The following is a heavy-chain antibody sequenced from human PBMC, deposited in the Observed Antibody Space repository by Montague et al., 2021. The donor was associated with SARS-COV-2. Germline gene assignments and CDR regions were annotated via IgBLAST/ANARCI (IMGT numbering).Heavy chain of an antibody. CDR1: GFSLSTSGMC. CDR3: ARHTSERITMVQAFDI. J-gene: IGHJ3*02. CDR2: IYYSGGT. V-gene: IGHV4-61*08. D-gene: IGHD3-10*01. Sequence: LVKPTQTLTLTCTFSGFSLSTSGMCVSWIRQPPGKALEWIGHIYYSGGTNYNPSLKSRVTISVDTSKNQFSLKLSSVTAADTAVYYCARHTSERITMVQAFDIWGQGTMVTVSS.